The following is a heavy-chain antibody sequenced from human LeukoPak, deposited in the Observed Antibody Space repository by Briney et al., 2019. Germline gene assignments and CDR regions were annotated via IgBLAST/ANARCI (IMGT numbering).Heavy chain of an antibody. CDR1: GFTFSSYA. CDR3: AKDLYLLWSGD. V-gene: IGHV3-23*01. Sequence: GGSLRLSCAASGFTFSSYAMSWVRQAPGKGLEWVSAISDSDSSTYYADSVKGRFTISRDNSKDTLYLQMNSLRAEDTAIYYCAKDLYLLWSGDWGQGTLVTVSS. D-gene: IGHD3-10*01. J-gene: IGHJ4*02. CDR2: ISDSDSST.